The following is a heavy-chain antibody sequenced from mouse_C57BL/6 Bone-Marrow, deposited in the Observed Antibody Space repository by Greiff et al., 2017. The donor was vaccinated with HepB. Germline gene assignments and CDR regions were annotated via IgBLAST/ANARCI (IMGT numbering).Heavy chain of an antibody. CDR3: ARWDYYGSSSYFDY. D-gene: IGHD1-1*01. CDR2: IYPGDGDI. V-gene: IGHV1-80*01. J-gene: IGHJ2*01. Sequence: QVQLKQSGAELVKPGASVKISCKASGYAFSSYWMNWVKQRPGKGLEWIGQIYPGDGDINYNGKFKGKATLTADKSSSTAYMQLSSLTSEDSAVYFYARWDYYGSSSYFDYWGQGTTLTVSS. CDR1: GYAFSSYW.